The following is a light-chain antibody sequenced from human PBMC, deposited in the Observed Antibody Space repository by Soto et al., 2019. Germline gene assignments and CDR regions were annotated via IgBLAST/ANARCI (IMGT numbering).Light chain of an antibody. J-gene: IGKJ1*01. Sequence: DIQMTQSPSTLSASVGDRVSINCRASQSISAWLAWYQQKPGKAPKLPIYKASTLKSGVPSRFSGSGSGTEFTLTISSLQPDDFATYYCQHYNSYSEAFGQGTKVDIK. V-gene: IGKV1-5*03. CDR1: QSISAW. CDR3: QHYNSYSEA. CDR2: KAS.